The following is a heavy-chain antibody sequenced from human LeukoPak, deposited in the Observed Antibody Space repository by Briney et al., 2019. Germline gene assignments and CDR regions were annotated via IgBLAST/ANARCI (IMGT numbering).Heavy chain of an antibody. D-gene: IGHD3-22*01. CDR1: GGTFSSYA. V-gene: IGHV1-69*05. Sequence: GASVKVSCKASGGTFSSYAISWVRQAPGQGLEWMGGIIPIFGTANYAQKFQGRATITTDESTSTAYMELSSLRSEDTAVYYCARRVGYYYDSSGTHFDYWGQGTLVTVSS. CDR3: ARRVGYYYDSSGTHFDY. J-gene: IGHJ4*02. CDR2: IIPIFGTA.